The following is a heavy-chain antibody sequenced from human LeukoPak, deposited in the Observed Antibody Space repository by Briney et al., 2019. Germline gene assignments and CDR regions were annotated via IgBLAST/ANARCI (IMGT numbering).Heavy chain of an antibody. CDR3: ARPRGYSYGYFDY. CDR1: GFTFSSYR. D-gene: IGHD5-18*01. V-gene: IGHV3-74*01. CDR2: INSDGRTT. J-gene: IGHJ4*02. Sequence: GGSLRLSCAVSGFTFSSYRMVWVRQPPGKRPVWVSWINSDGRTTTYADSVKGRFTISRDNAKNTLYLQMNGLRAEDTAVYYCARPRGYSYGYFDYWGQGTLVTVSS.